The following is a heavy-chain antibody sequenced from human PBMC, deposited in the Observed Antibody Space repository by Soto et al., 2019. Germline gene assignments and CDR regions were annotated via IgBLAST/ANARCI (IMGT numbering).Heavy chain of an antibody. V-gene: IGHV3-48*02. D-gene: IGHD6-13*01. J-gene: IGHJ4*02. CDR3: ARGSSNWAYYFDV. CDR1: GFTFSSYS. Sequence: EVHLMESGGGLVQPGGSLRLSCVASGFTFSSYSLNWVRQAPGKGLEWVSYITSSGTTVYYADSVRGRFTISRDNAKNSLYLPMNSLRDDDTAVYYCARGSSNWAYYFDVWGQGTLVTVSS. CDR2: ITSSGTTV.